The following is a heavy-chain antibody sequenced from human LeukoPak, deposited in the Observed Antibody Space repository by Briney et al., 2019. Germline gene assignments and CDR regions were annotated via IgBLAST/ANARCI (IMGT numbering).Heavy chain of an antibody. J-gene: IGHJ4*02. D-gene: IGHD3-22*01. V-gene: IGHV4-34*01. CDR2: INHSGST. Sequence: SETLSLTCAVYGGSFSGYYWSWIRQPPGKGLEWIGEINHSGSTNYNPSLKGRVTISVDTSKNQFSLKLSSVTAADTAVYYCAREGITMIVWGQGTLVTVSS. CDR1: GGSFSGYY. CDR3: AREGITMIV.